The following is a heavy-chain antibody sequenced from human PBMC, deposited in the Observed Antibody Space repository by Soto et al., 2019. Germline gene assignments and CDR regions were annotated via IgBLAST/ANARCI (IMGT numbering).Heavy chain of an antibody. D-gene: IGHD1-26*01. CDR3: AKDAVSYNGKWDWFDS. J-gene: IGHJ5*01. CDR1: RLIFSDYA. Sequence: DAQLLESGGGLVQPGGSLTLSCAASRLIFSDYAMNWVRQAPGKGLEWVSSIGGGNTDRYYADSVKGRFIISRDNSKNTMYLQMNSLRGDDTAVYYCAKDAVSYNGKWDWFDSWGQGTLVTVSS. CDR2: IGGGNTDR. V-gene: IGHV3-23*01.